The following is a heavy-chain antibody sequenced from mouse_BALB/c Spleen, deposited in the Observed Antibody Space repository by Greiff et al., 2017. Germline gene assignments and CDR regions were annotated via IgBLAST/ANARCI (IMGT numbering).Heavy chain of an antibody. CDR3: ARSGTGAY. V-gene: IGHV1-82*01. J-gene: IGHJ3*01. Sequence: VQGVESGPELVKPGASVKISCKASGYAFSSSWMNWVKQRPGQGLEWIGRIYPGDGDTNYNGKFKGKATLTADKSSSTAYMQLSSLTSVDSAVYFCARSGTGAYWGQGTLVTVSA. CDR2: IYPGDGDT. D-gene: IGHD4-1*01. CDR1: GYAFSSSW.